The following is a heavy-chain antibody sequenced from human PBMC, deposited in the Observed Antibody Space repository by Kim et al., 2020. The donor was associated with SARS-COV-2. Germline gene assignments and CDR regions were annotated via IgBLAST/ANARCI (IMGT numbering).Heavy chain of an antibody. CDR1: GYTFTGYY. D-gene: IGHD3-16*02. CDR3: ARGGGDYDYIWGSYRAERNAFDI. J-gene: IGHJ3*02. Sequence: ASVKVSCKASGYTFTGYYMHWVRQAPGQGLEWMGRINPNSGGTNYAQKFQGRVTMTRDTSISTAYMELSRLRSDDTAVYYCARGGGDYDYIWGSYRAERNAFDIWGQGTMVTVSS. V-gene: IGHV1-2*06. CDR2: INPNSGGT.